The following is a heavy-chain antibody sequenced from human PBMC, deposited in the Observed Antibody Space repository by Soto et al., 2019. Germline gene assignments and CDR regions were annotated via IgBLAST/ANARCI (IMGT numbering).Heavy chain of an antibody. D-gene: IGHD1-20*01. CDR1: GFTFSSYA. Sequence: GGSLRLSCAASGFTFSSYAMSWVRQAPGRGLEWISAVSGSGGSTYYADSVKGRFTISRDNSKDTLYLQMNNLRAEDTAVYYCAKPPDYNWNDYWGQGTLVTVSS. CDR3: AKPPDYNWNDY. V-gene: IGHV3-23*01. J-gene: IGHJ4*02. CDR2: VSGSGGST.